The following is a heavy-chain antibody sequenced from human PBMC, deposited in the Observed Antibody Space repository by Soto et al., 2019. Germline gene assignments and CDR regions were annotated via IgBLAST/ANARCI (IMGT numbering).Heavy chain of an antibody. J-gene: IGHJ6*03. CDR3: ARTLDYGHMDV. CDR1: GDCVRNQY. D-gene: IGHD3-16*01. V-gene: IGHV4-4*09. CDR2: IYRSGST. Sequence: QVQMQESGPGLVKPSETLSLTCTVSGDCVRNQYWSWIRRPPGRGLEWIGYIYRSGSTKYNPSLKSRLTISVDTSKNQFSLKLSSVTAADTAVYYCARTLDYGHMDVWGKGTTVTVSS.